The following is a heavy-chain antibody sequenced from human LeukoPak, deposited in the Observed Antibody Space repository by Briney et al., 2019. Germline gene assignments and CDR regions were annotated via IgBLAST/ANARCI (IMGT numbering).Heavy chain of an antibody. CDR2: INHSGST. J-gene: IGHJ4*02. D-gene: IGHD3-22*01. CDR1: GGSISSGGFY. V-gene: IGHV4-39*01. Sequence: SQTLSLTCTVSGGSISSGGFYWSWIRQPPGKGLEWIGEINHSGSTKYNPSLKSRVTVSGDTSKNQLSLKLRSVTAADTAVYYCARALERYYYDSSGYYAHFDYWGQGTLVTVSS. CDR3: ARALERYYYDSSGYYAHFDY.